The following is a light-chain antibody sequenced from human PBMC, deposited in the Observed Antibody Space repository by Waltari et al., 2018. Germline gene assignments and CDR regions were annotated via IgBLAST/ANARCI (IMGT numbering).Light chain of an antibody. CDR3: MQALQHRT. J-gene: IGKJ2*02. V-gene: IGKV2-28*01. Sequence: DIVVIQSLLSLSVTPGEPASLSCKSSQHLLHRYGYYLLDWYLHRPGQSPQLLIYLGSNRASGVPDRFSGSGSGTDFTLKITRVEAEDVGVYYCMQALQHRTFGQGTRLEIK. CDR2: LGS. CDR1: QHLLHRYGYYL.